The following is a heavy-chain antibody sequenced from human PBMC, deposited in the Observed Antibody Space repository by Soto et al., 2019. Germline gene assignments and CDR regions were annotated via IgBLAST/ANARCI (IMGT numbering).Heavy chain of an antibody. D-gene: IGHD3-10*01. CDR3: AKNNPPKECLELFPHYYLDV. V-gene: IGHV3-23*01. CDR2: LSGSGHST. Sequence: EVLLLESGGGFAQPGGSLRVSCTASGFTFKNYAMSWARQAPGKGLEWVAGLSGSGHSTFYADSVKGRFTISRDNSKNTRCLQMDSLRDEDTAMYFCAKNNPPKECLELFPHYYLDVWGKGTTVTVSS. J-gene: IGHJ6*03. CDR1: GFTFKNYA.